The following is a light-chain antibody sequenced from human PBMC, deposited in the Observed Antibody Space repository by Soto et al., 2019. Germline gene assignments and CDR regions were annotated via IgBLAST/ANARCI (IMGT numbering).Light chain of an antibody. J-gene: IGLJ1*01. Sequence: QSALTQPASVSGSPGQSITISCTGTSSDVGGYNFVSWYQQHPGKAPKLMIYEVTSPPSGVSNRFSGSKSGNTASLTISGLQAEDEADYYCNSNTTSGTRVFGTGTKLTVL. V-gene: IGLV2-14*03. CDR1: SSDVGGYNF. CDR2: EVT. CDR3: NSNTTSGTRV.